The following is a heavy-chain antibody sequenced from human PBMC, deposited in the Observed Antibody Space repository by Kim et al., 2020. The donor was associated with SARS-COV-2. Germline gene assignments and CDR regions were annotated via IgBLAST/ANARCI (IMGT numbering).Heavy chain of an antibody. Sequence: GGSLRLSCAASGFTFSNAWMSWVRQAPGKGLEWVGRIKSKTDGGTTDYAAPVKGRFTISRDDSKNTLYLQMNSLKTEDTAVYYCTTLADCSGGSCYSGSGDLPDYWGQGTLVTVSS. CDR3: TTLADCSGGSCYSGSGDLPDY. D-gene: IGHD2-15*01. V-gene: IGHV3-15*01. CDR2: IKSKTDGGTT. J-gene: IGHJ4*02. CDR1: GFTFSNAW.